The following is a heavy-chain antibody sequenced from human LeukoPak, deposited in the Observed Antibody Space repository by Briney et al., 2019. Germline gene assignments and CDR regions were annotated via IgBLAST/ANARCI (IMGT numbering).Heavy chain of an antibody. V-gene: IGHV4-59*01. CDR2: IYYSGST. Sequence: SETLSLTCTVSGGSISSYYWSWIRQPPGKGLEWIGYIYYSGSTNYNPSLKSRVTISVDTSKNQFSLKLSSVTAADTAVYYCARDLANNWFDPWDQGTLVTVSS. CDR1: GGSISSYY. CDR3: ARDLANNWFDP. D-gene: IGHD5-12*01. J-gene: IGHJ5*02.